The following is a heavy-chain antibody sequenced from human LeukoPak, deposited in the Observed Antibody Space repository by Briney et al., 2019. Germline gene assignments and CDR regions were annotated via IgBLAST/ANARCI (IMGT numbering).Heavy chain of an antibody. CDR2: IYYSGST. CDR1: GGSISSYY. CDR3: AKDRSRSWAIDY. V-gene: IGHV4-59*01. D-gene: IGHD6-13*01. Sequence: SETLSLTCTVSGGSISSYYWNWIRQPPGKGLDWIGYIYYSGSTNYNPSLKSRVTISLDTSKNQFSLRLSSVTAEDTAVYYCAKDRSRSWAIDYWGQGTLVTVSS. J-gene: IGHJ4*02.